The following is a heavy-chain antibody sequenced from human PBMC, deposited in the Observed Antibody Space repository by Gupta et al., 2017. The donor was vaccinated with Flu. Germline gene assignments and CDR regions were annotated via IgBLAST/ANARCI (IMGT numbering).Heavy chain of an antibody. V-gene: IGHV3-74*01. Sequence: DVHLVESGGGLVQPGGHLRLSCEAAGFAFSSYGMHWFRKAQGKGLVWVSRMSSDGSITTYADSVKGRFTISRDNAKDTLYLQMNSLRAEDTAVYYCARVGPGAVAATSCDSWGQGTLVTVSS. J-gene: IGHJ4*02. CDR1: GFAFSSYG. D-gene: IGHD2-15*01. CDR2: MSSDGSIT. CDR3: ARVGPGAVAATSCDS.